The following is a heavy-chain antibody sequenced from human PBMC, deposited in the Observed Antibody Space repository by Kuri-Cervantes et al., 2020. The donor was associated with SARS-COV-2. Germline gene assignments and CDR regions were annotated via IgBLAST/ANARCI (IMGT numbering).Heavy chain of an antibody. CDR2: ILHDGSNR. CDR1: GFTFSSYG. Sequence: GESLKISCAASGFTFSSYGMHWVRQAPGKGLEWVTFILHDGSNRYYADSVKGRFTISRDNSKNTLYLQMNSLKTEDTAAYYCTRDDFWSGYFVYWGQGTLVTVSS. J-gene: IGHJ4*02. V-gene: IGHV3-30*02. D-gene: IGHD3-3*01. CDR3: TRDDFWSGYFVY.